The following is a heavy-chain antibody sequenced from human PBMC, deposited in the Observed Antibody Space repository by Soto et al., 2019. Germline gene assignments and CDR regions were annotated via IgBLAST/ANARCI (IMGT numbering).Heavy chain of an antibody. Sequence: ASVKGSCKASGYTFTGDVINWGRKATGKGLEWMGWMNPNSGNTGYAQKFQGRVTMTRNTSISTAYMELSSLRSEDTAVYYCASTIAAAYFRGPKNWFDPWGQGTLVTVSS. D-gene: IGHD6-13*01. CDR3: ASTIAAAYFRGPKNWFDP. CDR1: GYTFTGDV. CDR2: MNPNSGNT. V-gene: IGHV1-8*01. J-gene: IGHJ5*02.